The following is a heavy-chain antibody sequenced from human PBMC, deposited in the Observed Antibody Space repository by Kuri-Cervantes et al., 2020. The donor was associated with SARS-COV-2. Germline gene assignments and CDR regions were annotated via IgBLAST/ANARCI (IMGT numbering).Heavy chain of an antibody. Sequence: GGSLRLSCAVSGGSISTYYWSWIRQPPGKGLEWVSVTHTDGTTFYADSVRGRFTVFRDNSRNTLGLQMNSLRADDTAVYYCGRDTHSWWRYDHWGLGALVTVSS. CDR1: GGSISTYY. D-gene: IGHD2-15*01. CDR2: THTDGTT. CDR3: GRDTHSWWRYDH. J-gene: IGHJ4*02. V-gene: IGHV3-66*01.